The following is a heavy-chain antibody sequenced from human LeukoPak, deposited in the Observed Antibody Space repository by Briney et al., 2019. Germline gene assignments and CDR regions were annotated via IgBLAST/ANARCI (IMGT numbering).Heavy chain of an antibody. CDR2: IYPGDSDT. J-gene: IGHJ3*02. D-gene: IGHD2-2*01. V-gene: IGHV5-51*01. CDR1: AYSFTSYW. Sequence: GESLKISCKGSAYSFTSYWIGWVRQMPGKGLEWMGIIYPGDSDTRYSPSFQGQVTISADKSISTAYLQWSSLKASDTAMYYCARLSRDIVVVPAAIGAFDIWGQGTMVTVPS. CDR3: ARLSRDIVVVPAAIGAFDI.